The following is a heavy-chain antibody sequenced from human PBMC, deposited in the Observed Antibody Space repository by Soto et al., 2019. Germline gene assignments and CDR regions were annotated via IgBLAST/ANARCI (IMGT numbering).Heavy chain of an antibody. CDR2: IRWNDDK. V-gene: IGHV2-5*01. CDR3: GHFERYSLDY. J-gene: IGHJ4*02. D-gene: IGHD1-26*01. Sequence: QITLKESGPTLVKPTQTLTLTCTFSGFSLSTSEVGVGWIRQPPGKALEWLAIIRWNDDKRYSPSLKSGLTITKDTSKNQVVLTVPNMDPVDTATYYCGHFERYSLDYWGQGALVTVSS. CDR1: GFSLSTSEVG.